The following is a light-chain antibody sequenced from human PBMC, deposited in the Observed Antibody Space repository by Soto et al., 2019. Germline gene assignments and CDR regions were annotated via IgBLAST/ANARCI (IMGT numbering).Light chain of an antibody. CDR1: SSDVGAYNY. Sequence: QSALTQPASVSGSPGQSITISCTGTSSDVGAYNYVSWYQQHPGKAPKFLIYEVNNRPSGVSDRFSGSKSGNTASLTISAPKPEHAGDYYCLLYTRGGTYGFGTGTKVTAL. CDR3: LLYTRGGTYG. V-gene: IGLV2-14*01. CDR2: EVN. J-gene: IGLJ1*01.